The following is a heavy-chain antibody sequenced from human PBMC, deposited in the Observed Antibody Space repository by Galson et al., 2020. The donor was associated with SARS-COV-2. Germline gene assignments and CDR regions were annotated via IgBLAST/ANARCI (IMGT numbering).Heavy chain of an antibody. CDR3: ARGHRGVVPSPVLGLGPFYSYYYMDV. Sequence: SETLSLTCAVYGGSFSGYSWTWIRQAPGKGLEWIGEINISGNTNYSPSLRSRVTISVDTSTNQFSLSLTSVTTADTAVYYCARGHRGVVPSPVLGLGPFYSYYYMDVWGKGTTVSVSS. V-gene: IGHV4-34*01. J-gene: IGHJ6*03. CDR2: INISGNT. D-gene: IGHD3-16*01. CDR1: GGSFSGYS.